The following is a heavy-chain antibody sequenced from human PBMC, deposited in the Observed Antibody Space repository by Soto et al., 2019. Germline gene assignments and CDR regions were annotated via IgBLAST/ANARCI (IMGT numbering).Heavy chain of an antibody. D-gene: IGHD3-3*01. J-gene: IGHJ2*01. V-gene: IGHV1-2*04. CDR1: GYTFTGYY. CDR3: ARATYYDFWAPSADWYFDL. CDR2: INPNSGGT. Sequence: QVQLVQSGAEVKKPGASVKVSCKASGYTFTGYYMHWVRQAPGQGLEWMGWINPNSGGTNYAQKFRGWVTMTRDTSISTAYMELSRLRSDDTAVYYCARATYYDFWAPSADWYFDLWGRGTLVTVSS.